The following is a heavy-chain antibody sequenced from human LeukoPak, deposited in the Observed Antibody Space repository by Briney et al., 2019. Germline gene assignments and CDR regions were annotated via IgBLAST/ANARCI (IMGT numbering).Heavy chain of an antibody. CDR1: GGSISSYY. CDR2: IYYSGST. CDR3: ARVRGDFWSGYYRDDYYYYYGMDV. J-gene: IGHJ6*02. D-gene: IGHD3-3*01. V-gene: IGHV4-59*01. Sequence: TSETLSLTCTVSGGSISSYYWSWIRQPPGKGLEWIGYIYYSGSTNYNPSLKSRVTISVDTSKNQFSLKLSSVTAADTAVYYCARVRGDFWSGYYRDDYYYYYGMDVWGQGTTVTVSS.